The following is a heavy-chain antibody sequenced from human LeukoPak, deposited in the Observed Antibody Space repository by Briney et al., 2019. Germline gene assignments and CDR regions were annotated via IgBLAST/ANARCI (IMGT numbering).Heavy chain of an antibody. CDR3: ARHRNYQLRSSYYYYMDV. CDR2: IHYSGNT. D-gene: IGHD2-2*01. Sequence: SETLSLTCTVSGGSISGYYWSWIRQPPGKGLEWIGYIHYSGNTKYSPSLKSRVTISLDTSKTQFSLKLSSVTAADTAVYYCARHRNYQLRSSYYYYMDVWGKGTTVTVSS. V-gene: IGHV4-59*08. J-gene: IGHJ6*03. CDR1: GGSISGYY.